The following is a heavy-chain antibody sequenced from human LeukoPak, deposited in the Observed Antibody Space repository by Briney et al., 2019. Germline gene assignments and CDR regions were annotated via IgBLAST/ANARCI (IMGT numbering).Heavy chain of an antibody. CDR2: ISYDGSNK. CDR3: ARDGGSTDSDY. D-gene: IGHD2-2*01. Sequence: PGGSLRLSCAASGFTFSSYGMHWVRQAPGKGLEWVAVISYDGSNKYYADSVKGRFTISRDNAKNSLYLQMNSLRVEDTAVYYCARDGGSTDSDYWGQGTLVTVSS. V-gene: IGHV3-30*03. CDR1: GFTFSSYG. J-gene: IGHJ4*02.